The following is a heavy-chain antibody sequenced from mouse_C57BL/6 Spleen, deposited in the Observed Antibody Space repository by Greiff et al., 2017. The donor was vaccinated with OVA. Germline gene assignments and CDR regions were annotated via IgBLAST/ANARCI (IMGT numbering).Heavy chain of an antibody. V-gene: IGHV1-18*01. CDR3: ARSDSYYYGKAMDY. J-gene: IGHJ4*01. CDR1: GYTFTDYN. D-gene: IGHD1-1*01. Sequence: VQLKESGPELVKPGASVKIPCKASGYTFTDYNMDWVKQSHGKSLEWIGDINPNNGGTIYNQKFKGKATLTVDKSSSTAYMELRSLTSEDTAVYYCARSDSYYYGKAMDYWGQGTSVTVSS. CDR2: INPNNGGT.